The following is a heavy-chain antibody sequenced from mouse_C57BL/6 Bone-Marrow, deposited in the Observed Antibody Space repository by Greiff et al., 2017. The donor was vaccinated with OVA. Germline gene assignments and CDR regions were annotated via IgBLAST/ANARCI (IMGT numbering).Heavy chain of an antibody. CDR3: TTPLYGSPYYFDY. V-gene: IGHV14-1*01. J-gene: IGHJ2*01. CDR2: IDPEDGDT. D-gene: IGHD1-1*01. CDR1: GFNIKDYY. Sequence: VQLQQSGAELVRPGASVKLSCTASGFNIKDYYMHWVKQRPEQGLEWIGRIDPEDGDTEYAPKFQGKATMTADTSSNTAYLQLSSLTSEDTAVYYCTTPLYGSPYYFDYWGQGTTLTVSS.